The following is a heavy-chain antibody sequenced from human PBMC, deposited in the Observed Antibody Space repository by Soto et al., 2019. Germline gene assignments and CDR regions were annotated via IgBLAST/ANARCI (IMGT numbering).Heavy chain of an antibody. CDR1: GCTLSSYG. Sequence: QVQLVESGGGVVQPGRSLRLSCAASGCTLSSYGMHWVRQAPGKGLEWVAVISYDGSNKYYADSVKGRFTISRDNSKKTLYLQMNSLRAEDTAVYYCAKGEGYYYYGMDVWGQGTTVTVSS. V-gene: IGHV3-30*18. CDR2: ISYDGSNK. CDR3: AKGEGYYYYGMDV. J-gene: IGHJ6*02.